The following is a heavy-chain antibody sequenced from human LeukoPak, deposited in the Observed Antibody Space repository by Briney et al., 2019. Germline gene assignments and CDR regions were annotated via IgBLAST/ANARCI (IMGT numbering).Heavy chain of an antibody. J-gene: IGHJ4*02. D-gene: IGHD4-17*01. CDR1: GGSISSYY. V-gene: IGHV4-4*07. CDR3: ARVVRLYGDYSFDY. CDR2: IYTSGST. Sequence: SETLSLTCTVSGGSISSYYWSWIRQPAGKGLEWIGRIYTSGSTNYNPSLKSRVTMSVDTSKNQFSLKLSSVTAADTAVYYCARVVRLYGDYSFDYWGQGTLVTVSS.